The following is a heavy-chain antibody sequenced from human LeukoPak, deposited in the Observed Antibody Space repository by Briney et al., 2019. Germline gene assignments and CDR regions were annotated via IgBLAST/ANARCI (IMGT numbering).Heavy chain of an antibody. D-gene: IGHD5-24*01. CDR3: VRHDNYPEFKRGFAP. CDR2: IFYSWAT. V-gene: IGHV4-59*08. Sequence: SETLSLTCTVSGGSMINYFWSWLRQPPGEGLEWIGYIFYSWATRYNPSLESRFTISVDTSKNQFSLRLSSVAAADTAIYYSVRHDNYPEFKRGFAPWGQQTLVTVSS. CDR1: GGSMINYF. J-gene: IGHJ5*02.